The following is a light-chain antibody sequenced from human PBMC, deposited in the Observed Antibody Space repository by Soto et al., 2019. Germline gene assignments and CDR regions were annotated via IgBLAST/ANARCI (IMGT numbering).Light chain of an antibody. V-gene: IGKV1-39*01. Sequence: DIQMTQSPYSLSAAVGDRVTIACRASQNINTYLNWYQQKPGKAPKLLMFDAASLQSGVPSRFSGSGSSTDFTLTITSLQPEDFATYYCQQTSSAPFTFDPGTKVDIK. J-gene: IGKJ3*01. CDR2: DAA. CDR3: QQTSSAPFT. CDR1: QNINTY.